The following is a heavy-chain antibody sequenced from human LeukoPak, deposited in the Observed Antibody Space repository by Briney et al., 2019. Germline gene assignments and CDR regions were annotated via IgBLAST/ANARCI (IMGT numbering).Heavy chain of an antibody. Sequence: PGGSLRLSCAASGFSFSTYGMHWVRQAPGKGLEWVAVIWYDGSNKYYTDSVKGRFTISRDNSKSTLSLQMNSLRVEDTAVYYCASGSSGSSSWSIAYWGQGTLVTDSS. CDR3: ASGSSGSSSWSIAY. D-gene: IGHD6-6*01. J-gene: IGHJ4*02. CDR1: GFSFSTYG. CDR2: IWYDGSNK. V-gene: IGHV3-33*01.